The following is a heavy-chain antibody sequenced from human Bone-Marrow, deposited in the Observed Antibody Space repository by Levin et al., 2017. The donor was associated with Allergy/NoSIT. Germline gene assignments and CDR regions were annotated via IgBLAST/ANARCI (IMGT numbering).Heavy chain of an antibody. CDR2: INPYTGGT. J-gene: IGHJ6*02. V-gene: IGHV1-2*02. CDR1: GYTFTDYY. Sequence: VASVKVSCKASGYTFTDYYVHWVRQAPGHGLEWMGWINPYTGGTKFAQKFQGRVTLATDTSLTTAYMDLSRLRSDDTAMYYCARDRDSASSDYGMDVWGQGTPVIVSS. CDR3: ARDRDSASSDYGMDV. D-gene: IGHD1-26*01.